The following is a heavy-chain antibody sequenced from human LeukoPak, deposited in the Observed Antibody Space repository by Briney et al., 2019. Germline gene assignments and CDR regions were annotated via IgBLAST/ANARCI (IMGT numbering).Heavy chain of an antibody. CDR3: AKDLSDYDFWSGYREGGKFDI. CDR1: GFTFSSYA. D-gene: IGHD3-3*01. CDR2: ISGSGGST. V-gene: IGHV3-23*01. J-gene: IGHJ3*02. Sequence: GGSLRLSCAASGFTFSSYAMSWVRQAPGKGLEWVSAISGSGGSTYYADSVKGRFTISRDNSKNTLYLQMNSLRAEDTAVYYCAKDLSDYDFWSGYREGGKFDIWGQGTMVTVSS.